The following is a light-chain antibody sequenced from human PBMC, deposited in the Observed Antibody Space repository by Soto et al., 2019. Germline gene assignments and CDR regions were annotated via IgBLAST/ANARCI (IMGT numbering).Light chain of an antibody. Sequence: QSVLTQPPSASGSPGQSVTISCTGTKNDIGVYDFVSWYQHHPGKAPRLIIYEVVQRPSGVPDRFSGSKSGNTASLTASGLQAADEADYFCKSYARSNTYVLGSGTKVTVL. V-gene: IGLV2-8*01. CDR2: EVV. CDR1: KNDIGVYDF. J-gene: IGLJ1*01. CDR3: KSYARSNTYV.